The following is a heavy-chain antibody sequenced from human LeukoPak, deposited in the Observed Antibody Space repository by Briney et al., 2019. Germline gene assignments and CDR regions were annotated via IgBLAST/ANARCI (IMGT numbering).Heavy chain of an antibody. V-gene: IGHV3-7*01. CDR2: INQDGSQK. J-gene: IGHJ4*02. Sequence: PGGSLRLSCAASGFTFSGYWMTWVRQTPVKGLEWVATINQDGSQKYYVDSVKGRFTISRDNVKNSLYLQVNSLRAEDTAVYYCAGYSGHGGIFDYWGQGTLVTVSS. CDR1: GFTFSGYW. CDR3: AGYSGHGGIFDY. D-gene: IGHD3-16*01.